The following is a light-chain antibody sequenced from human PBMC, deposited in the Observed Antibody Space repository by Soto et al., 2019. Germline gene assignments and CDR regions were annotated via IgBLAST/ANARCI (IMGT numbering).Light chain of an antibody. CDR3: SSYAGSRV. J-gene: IGLJ2*01. CDR2: EVT. Sequence: QSALTQPPSASGSPGQSVTISCTGTSSDVGIYNYVSWYQQHPGKAPKHMIYEVTKRPSGVPDRFSGSKFGNTASLTVSGLQADDEADYYCSSYAGSRVFGGGTKLTVL. CDR1: SSDVGIYNY. V-gene: IGLV2-8*01.